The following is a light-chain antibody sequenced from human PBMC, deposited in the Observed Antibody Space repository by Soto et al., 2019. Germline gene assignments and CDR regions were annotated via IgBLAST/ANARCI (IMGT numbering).Light chain of an antibody. J-gene: IGKJ1*01. Sequence: EIVMTQSPATLSVSPGERATLSCRASPSVSSNLAWYQQKPCQAPSLLIYGASTRATGIPARFSGSGSGTEFTLTISSLQSQDFAVYYCQQYKNWPTRTFGQGTKGDIK. CDR3: QQYKNWPTRT. CDR2: GAS. V-gene: IGKV3-15*01. CDR1: PSVSSN.